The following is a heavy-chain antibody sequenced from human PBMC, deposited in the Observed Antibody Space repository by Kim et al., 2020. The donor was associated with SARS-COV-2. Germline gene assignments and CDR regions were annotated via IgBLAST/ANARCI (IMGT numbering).Heavy chain of an antibody. V-gene: IGHV3-21*01. CDR2: ISSSSSYI. CDR3: ERATDYGDYQYYYYGMDV. J-gene: IGHJ6*02. Sequence: GGSLRLSCAASGFTFSSYSMNWVRQAPGKGLEWVSSISSSSSYIYYTDSVKGRFTISRNNAKNSLYLQMNSLRAEDTAVYYCERATDYGDYQYYYYGMDVWGQGTTVTVSS. CDR1: GFTFSSYS. D-gene: IGHD4-17*01.